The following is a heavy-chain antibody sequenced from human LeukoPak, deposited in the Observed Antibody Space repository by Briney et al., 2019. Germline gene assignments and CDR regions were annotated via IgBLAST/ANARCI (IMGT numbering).Heavy chain of an antibody. CDR3: AKGGSPSCYSSSGY. D-gene: IGHD2-2*01. V-gene: IGHV3-64*04. J-gene: IGHJ4*02. CDR2: ISSNGGIT. CDR1: GFTFSSYA. Sequence: GGSLRLSCSASGFTFSSYAMHWVRQAPGKGLEYVSAISSNGGITYYADSVKGRFTISRDNSKNTLYLQMNSLRGEDTAVYYCAKGGSPSCYSSSGYWGQGTLVTVSS.